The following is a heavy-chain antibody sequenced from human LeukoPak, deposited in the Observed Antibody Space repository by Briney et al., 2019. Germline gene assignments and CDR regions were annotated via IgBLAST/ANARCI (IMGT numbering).Heavy chain of an antibody. CDR3: ARGDIVGIPIDY. CDR2: INSDGSST. J-gene: IGHJ4*02. Sequence: HPGGSLRLSCAASGFTFSSYWMHWVCQAPGKGLVWVSRINSDGSSTSYADSVKGRFTISRDNAKNTLYLQMNSLRAEDTAVYYCARGDIVGIPIDYWGQGTLVTVSS. D-gene: IGHD2-15*01. V-gene: IGHV3-74*01. CDR1: GFTFSSYW.